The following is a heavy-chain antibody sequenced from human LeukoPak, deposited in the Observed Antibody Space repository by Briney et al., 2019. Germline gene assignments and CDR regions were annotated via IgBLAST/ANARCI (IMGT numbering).Heavy chain of an antibody. D-gene: IGHD2-15*01. J-gene: IGHJ4*02. CDR3: AKASVGHCSGAFCYHFDS. CDR1: GFTFSPYA. V-gene: IGHV3-23*01. CDR2: IRGDNPCT. Sequence: GGSLRLSCEASGFTFSPYAMSWVRQTPGKGLEWVAAIRGDNPCTYHASSVRGRFTISVDNSKNTWHLQMNGLRAEDAAIYYCAKASVGHCSGAFCYHFDSWGQGTLVTVSS.